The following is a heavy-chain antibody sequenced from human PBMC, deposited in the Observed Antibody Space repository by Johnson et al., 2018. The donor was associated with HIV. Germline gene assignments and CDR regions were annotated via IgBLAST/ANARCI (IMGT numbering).Heavy chain of an antibody. D-gene: IGHD5-24*01. J-gene: IGHJ3*02. V-gene: IGHV3-66*01. Sequence: VQLVESGGGLVQPGGSLRLSCAASGFSVSSNYMTWVRQAPGKGLEWVSVLFSGGDTYYAASVRGRFTIFRDNSKNTMYLQKNSRRAEDTAVYYCARACRDGYTCDVYDIWGQGTMVTVSS. CDR3: ARACRDGYTCDVYDI. CDR1: GFSVSSNY. CDR2: LFSGGDT.